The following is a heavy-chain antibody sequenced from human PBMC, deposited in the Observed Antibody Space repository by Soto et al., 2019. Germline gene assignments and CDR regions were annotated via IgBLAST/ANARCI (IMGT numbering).Heavy chain of an antibody. CDR3: VRPYYSSSWFPFDR. J-gene: IGHJ4*02. D-gene: IGHD6-13*01. CDR2: IDSGDGTT. V-gene: IGHV3-11*01. Sequence: QVQLVESGGGLVKPGGSLRLSCTGSGFDFGDYYMSWIRQAPGKGLEWVSYIDSGDGTTYYTDSVKGRFTISRDNAKKTVYLQMSSLRVEDTALCYCVRPYYSSSWFPFDRWGQGTLVTVSS. CDR1: GFDFGDYY.